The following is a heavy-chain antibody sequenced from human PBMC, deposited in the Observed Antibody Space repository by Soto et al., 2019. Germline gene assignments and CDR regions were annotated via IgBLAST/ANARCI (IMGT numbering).Heavy chain of an antibody. Sequence: QVQLQESGPGLVKPSQTLSLTCTVSGGSVSSGGYFWSWIRQHPGKGLEWIGYSSYSGHTYYSPSLKSRVSISVDTSKNQFSLNLTSVTAADTAVYYCATIVGDVRMVENWGPGTLVTVSS. V-gene: IGHV4-31*03. D-gene: IGHD2-8*01. CDR2: SSYSGHT. J-gene: IGHJ4*02. CDR1: GGSVSSGGYF. CDR3: ATIVGDVRMVEN.